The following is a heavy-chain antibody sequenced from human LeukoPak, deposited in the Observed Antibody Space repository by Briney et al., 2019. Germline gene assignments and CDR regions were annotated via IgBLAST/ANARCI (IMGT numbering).Heavy chain of an antibody. J-gene: IGHJ4*02. Sequence: GGSLRLSCAASGFTFSDYYMSWIRQAPGKGLEWVSYISSSGSTIYYADSVKGRFTISRDNAKNSLYLQMNSLRAEDTAVYYCARDYKRKLLIYFDYWGQGTLVTVSS. CDR3: ARDYKRKLLIYFDY. CDR1: GFTFSDYY. CDR2: ISSSGSTI. V-gene: IGHV3-11*04. D-gene: IGHD1-14*01.